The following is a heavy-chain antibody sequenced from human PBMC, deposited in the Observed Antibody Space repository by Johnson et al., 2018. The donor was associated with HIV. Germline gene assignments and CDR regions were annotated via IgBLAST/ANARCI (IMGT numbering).Heavy chain of an antibody. D-gene: IGHD1-26*01. CDR2: IDSGGTT. CDR3: ARPHSFQYQHAFEI. Sequence: VQLVESGGGVVQPGRSLRLSCAGSGFTFSSYPMHWVRQPPGKGLEWVSLIDSGGTTNYEDSVKGRFTISRNDSKNTLYLQMNSLRAADTALYYCARPHSFQYQHAFEILGQGTKGTVSS. J-gene: IGHJ3*02. V-gene: IGHV3-66*04. CDR1: GFTFSSYP.